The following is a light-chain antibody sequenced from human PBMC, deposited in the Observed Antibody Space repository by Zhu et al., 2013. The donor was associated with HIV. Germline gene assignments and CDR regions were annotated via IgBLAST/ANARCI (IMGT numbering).Light chain of an antibody. CDR1: QSVSSNY. Sequence: EIVLTQSPGTLSLSPGERATLSCRASQSVSSNYLAWYQHKPGQAPRLLIYGASTRAAGVPVRFSGTGSGTDFTLTISRLEPEDFAVYYCQQYGSSPPITFGQGTRLEIK. CDR3: QQYGSSPPIT. V-gene: IGKV3-20*01. J-gene: IGKJ5*01. CDR2: GAS.